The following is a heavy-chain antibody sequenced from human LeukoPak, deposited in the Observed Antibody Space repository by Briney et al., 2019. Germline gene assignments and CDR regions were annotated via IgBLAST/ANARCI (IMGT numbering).Heavy chain of an antibody. CDR2: INHSGST. Sequence: SETLSLTCAVYGGSFSGYYWSWIRQPPGKGLEWIGEINHSGSTNYNPSLKSRVTISVDTSKNQFSLKLSSVTAADTAVYYCARDGCGGDCGLSPDWFDPWGQGTLVTVSS. J-gene: IGHJ5*02. V-gene: IGHV4-34*01. D-gene: IGHD2-21*02. CDR1: GGSFSGYY. CDR3: ARDGCGGDCGLSPDWFDP.